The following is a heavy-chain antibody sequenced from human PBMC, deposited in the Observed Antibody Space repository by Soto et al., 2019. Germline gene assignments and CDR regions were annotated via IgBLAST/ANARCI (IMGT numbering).Heavy chain of an antibody. Sequence: ASVRVSCKVSGYSFSEMSMHWVRQTPEKGLEWMGSFDGEDGQTMYAQKFQGRVTMTEDTSADTAYMELSSLRSDDTAVYYCGITGATCHLDYWGQGSRVPVSS. V-gene: IGHV1-24*01. J-gene: IGHJ4*02. D-gene: IGHD3-10*01. CDR3: GITGATCHLDY. CDR2: FDGEDGQT. CDR1: GYSFSEMS.